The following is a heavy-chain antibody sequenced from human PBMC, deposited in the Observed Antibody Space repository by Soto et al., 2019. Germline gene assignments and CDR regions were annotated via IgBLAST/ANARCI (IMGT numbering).Heavy chain of an antibody. Sequence: SETLSLTCTVSGGSISSSSYYWGWIRQPPGKGLEWIGSIYYSGSTYYNPSLKSRVTISVDTSKNQFSLKLSSVTAADTAVYYCARHVVRFLEWLPSRNGMDVWGQGTTVTVSS. CDR2: IYYSGST. D-gene: IGHD3-3*01. V-gene: IGHV4-39*01. CDR1: GGSISSSSYY. CDR3: ARHVVRFLEWLPSRNGMDV. J-gene: IGHJ6*02.